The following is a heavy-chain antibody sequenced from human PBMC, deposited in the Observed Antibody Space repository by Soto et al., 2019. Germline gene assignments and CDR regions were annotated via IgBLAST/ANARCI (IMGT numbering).Heavy chain of an antibody. CDR2: IYYSGST. J-gene: IGHJ5*02. V-gene: IGHV4-59*01. Sequence: SETLSLTCTVSGGSISSYYWSWIRQPPGKGLEWIGYIYYSGSTNYNPSLKSRVTISVDTSKNQFSLKLSSVTAADTAVYYCARDGAMVENWFDPWGQGTLVTVSS. CDR3: ARDGAMVENWFDP. CDR1: GGSISSYY. D-gene: IGHD5-18*01.